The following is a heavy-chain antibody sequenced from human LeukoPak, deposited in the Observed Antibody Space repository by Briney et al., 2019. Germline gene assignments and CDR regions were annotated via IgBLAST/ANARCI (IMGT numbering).Heavy chain of an antibody. D-gene: IGHD4/OR15-4a*01. CDR3: VRDLRGVLRWAFDY. Sequence: PGGSLRLSCAASGFTFSSYSMNWVRQAPGKGLEWVSSISSSSSYIYYADSVKGRFTISRDNAKNSLYLQMNSLRAEDTAVYYCVRDLRGVLRWAFDYWGQGTLVTVSS. V-gene: IGHV3-21*01. CDR1: GFTFSSYS. CDR2: ISSSSSYI. J-gene: IGHJ4*02.